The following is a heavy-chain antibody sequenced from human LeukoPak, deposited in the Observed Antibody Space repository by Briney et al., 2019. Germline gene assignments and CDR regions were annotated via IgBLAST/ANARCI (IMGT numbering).Heavy chain of an antibody. V-gene: IGHV4-59*01. CDR2: IYYSGST. CDR1: GGPISRYY. CDR3: ARVSEQQLADDAFDI. Sequence: ASETLSLTCTVSGGPISRYYWSWIRQPPGKGLEWIGYIYYSGSTNYNPSLKSRVTISVDTSKNQFSLKLSSVTAADTAVYYCARVSEQQLADDAFDIWGQGTMVTVSS. J-gene: IGHJ3*02. D-gene: IGHD6-13*01.